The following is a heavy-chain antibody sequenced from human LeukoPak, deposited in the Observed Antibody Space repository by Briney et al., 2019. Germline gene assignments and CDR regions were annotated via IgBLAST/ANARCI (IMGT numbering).Heavy chain of an antibody. V-gene: IGHV3-9*01. CDR2: ISWNSGTI. Sequence: GRSLRLSCAASGFTFGDYPMHWVRQAPGKGLGWVSGISWNSGTIVYADSVKGRFTISRDNAKNSLYLQMNSLRAEDTALYYCAKDSRMVRGVIGYWGQGTLVTVSS. CDR1: GFTFGDYP. CDR3: AKDSRMVRGVIGY. J-gene: IGHJ4*02. D-gene: IGHD3-10*01.